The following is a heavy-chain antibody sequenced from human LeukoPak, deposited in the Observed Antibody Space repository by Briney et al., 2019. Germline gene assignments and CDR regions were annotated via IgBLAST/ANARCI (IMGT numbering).Heavy chain of an antibody. CDR3: ARAGSISPTGY. CDR2: ISSSSSYI. V-gene: IGHV3-21*01. Sequence: GGSLRLSCAASGFTVSSNYMSWVRQAPGKGLEWVSSISSSSSYIYYADSVKGRFTISRDNAKNSLYLQMNSLRAEDTAVYYCARAGSISPTGYWGQGTLVTVSS. CDR1: GFTVSSNY. J-gene: IGHJ4*02. D-gene: IGHD3-9*01.